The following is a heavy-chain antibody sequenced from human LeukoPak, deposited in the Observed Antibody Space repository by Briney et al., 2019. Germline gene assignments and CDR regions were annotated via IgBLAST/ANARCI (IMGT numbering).Heavy chain of an antibody. CDR3: ARTEEGSAFDI. Sequence: ASVKVSCKASGYTFTGYYMHWVRQAPGQGLEWMGWMNPDSGGTTYAQKFQGRVTMTRDTPISTAYMELSSLRSEDTAVYYCARTEEGSAFDIWGQGTMVTVSS. CDR2: MNPDSGGT. J-gene: IGHJ3*02. V-gene: IGHV1-2*02. CDR1: GYTFTGYY.